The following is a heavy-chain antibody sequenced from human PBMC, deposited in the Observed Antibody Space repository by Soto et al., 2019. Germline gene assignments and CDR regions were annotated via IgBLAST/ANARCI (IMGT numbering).Heavy chain of an antibody. CDR2: IYYSGST. J-gene: IGHJ6*02. Sequence: SETLSLTCTVSGGSISSSSYYWGWIRQPPGKGLEWIGSIYYSGSTYYNTSLKSRVTISVDTSKNQFSLKLSSVTAAETAVNCCARHGLPQLQTNYDFRSGLSYYYGMDVWGQGTTVTVS. CDR3: ARHGLPQLQTNYDFRSGLSYYYGMDV. V-gene: IGHV4-39*01. D-gene: IGHD3-3*01. CDR1: GGSISSSSYY.